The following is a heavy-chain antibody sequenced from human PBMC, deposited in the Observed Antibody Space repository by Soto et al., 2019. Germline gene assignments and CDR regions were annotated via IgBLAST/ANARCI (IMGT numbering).Heavy chain of an antibody. CDR3: ARGFSPPRVVPFDY. D-gene: IGHD2-15*01. Sequence: SVKVSCKASGGTFSSYAISWVRQAPGQGLEWMGGIIPIFGTANYAQKFQGRVTITADESTSTAYMELSSLRSEDTAVYYCARGFSPPRVVPFDYWGQGTLVTVSS. V-gene: IGHV1-69*13. J-gene: IGHJ4*02. CDR2: IIPIFGTA. CDR1: GGTFSSYA.